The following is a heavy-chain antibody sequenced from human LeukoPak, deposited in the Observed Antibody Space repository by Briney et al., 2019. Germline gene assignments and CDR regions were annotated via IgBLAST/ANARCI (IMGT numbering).Heavy chain of an antibody. D-gene: IGHD3-22*01. CDR3: AREVHDSSGYYNLDY. CDR1: GGSISSGDYY. CDR2: IYYSGST. Sequence: NPSETLSLTCTVSGGSISSGDYYWSRIRQPPGKGLEWIGYIYYSGSTYYNPSLKSRVTISVDTSKNQFSLKLSSVTAADTAVYYCAREVHDSSGYYNLDYWGQGTLVTVSS. V-gene: IGHV4-30-4*01. J-gene: IGHJ4*02.